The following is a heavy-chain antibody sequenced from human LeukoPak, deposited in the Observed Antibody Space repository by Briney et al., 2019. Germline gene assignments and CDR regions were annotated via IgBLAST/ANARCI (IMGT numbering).Heavy chain of an antibody. CDR2: IYYSGTT. J-gene: IGHJ4*02. D-gene: IGHD4-11*01. V-gene: IGHV4-61*01. CDR3: ARDRVRGNSNPFFDY. Sequence: PSETLSLTCTVSGGSVSSGTYYWSWIRQPPGKGLEWIGYIYYSGTTNYNPSLKSRVTISVDTSKNQFSLKLSTVTAADTAVYYCARDRVRGNSNPFFDYWGQGTLVTVSS. CDR1: GGSVSSGTYY.